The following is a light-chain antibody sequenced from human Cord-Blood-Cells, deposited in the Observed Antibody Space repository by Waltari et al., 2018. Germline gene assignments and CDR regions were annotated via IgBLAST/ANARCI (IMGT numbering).Light chain of an antibody. V-gene: IGLV8-61*01. CDR3: VLYMGSGISV. CDR1: SASVCTSYH. J-gene: IGLJ3*02. CDR2: STN. Sequence: QMVVTHDAPYPVSPRRTGTPTSCLSSASVCTSYHSPWYQQTPGQAPRTLIYSTNTRSSGVPDRFSGSILGNKAALTITGAQADDESDYYCVLYMGSGISVFGGGTKLTVL.